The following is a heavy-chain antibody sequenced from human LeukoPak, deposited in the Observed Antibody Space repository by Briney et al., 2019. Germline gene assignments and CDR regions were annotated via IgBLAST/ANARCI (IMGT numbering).Heavy chain of an antibody. Sequence: GASVKASCKAFGYTITGYYIHWARQAPGQGLEWVGWINPNNGGTNSAQKFQGRVTMTRDTSIGTAYMELNRLTYDDTAVYYCGRDRHWNQGNFDYWGQGTLVTVSS. CDR3: GRDRHWNQGNFDY. CDR2: INPNNGGT. V-gene: IGHV1-2*02. CDR1: GYTITGYY. J-gene: IGHJ4*02. D-gene: IGHD1-1*01.